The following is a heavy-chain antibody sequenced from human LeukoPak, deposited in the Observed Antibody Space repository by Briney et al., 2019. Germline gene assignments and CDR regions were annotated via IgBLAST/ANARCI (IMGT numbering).Heavy chain of an antibody. J-gene: IGHJ3*02. CDR3: ARDNFRIAVAGTVGDAFDI. V-gene: IGHV3-30*04. Sequence: GGSLRLSCAAPGFTFSSYAMHWVRQAPGKGLEWVAVISYDGSNKYYADSVKGRFTISRDNSKSTLYLQMNSLRAEDTAVYYCARDNFRIAVAGTVGDAFDIWGQGTMVTVSS. CDR1: GFTFSSYA. D-gene: IGHD6-19*01. CDR2: ISYDGSNK.